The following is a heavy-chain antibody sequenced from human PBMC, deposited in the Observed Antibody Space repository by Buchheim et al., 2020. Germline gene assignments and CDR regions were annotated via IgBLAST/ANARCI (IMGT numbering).Heavy chain of an antibody. CDR3: AGYPRYGSGRPYDY. V-gene: IGHV3-23*01. CDR2: ISGSGGST. D-gene: IGHD3-10*01. Sequence: EVQLLESGGGLVQPGGSLRLSCAASGFTFSSHAMIWVRQAPGKGLEWVSAISGSGGSTYYADSVMGRFTISRDNSKNTLYLQMNKLRAEDTAVYYCAGYPRYGSGRPYDYWGQGTL. J-gene: IGHJ4*02. CDR1: GFTFSSHA.